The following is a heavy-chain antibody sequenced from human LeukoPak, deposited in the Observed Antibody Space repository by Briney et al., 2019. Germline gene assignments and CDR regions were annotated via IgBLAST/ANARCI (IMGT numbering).Heavy chain of an antibody. J-gene: IGHJ6*02. D-gene: IGHD2-2*01. Sequence: ASVKVSFKASGYTFTSYGISWVRQAPGQGLEWMGWISAYNGNTNYAQKLQGRVTMTTDTSTSTAYMELRSLRSDDTAVYYCARLRYQLLSDYYYYYGMDVWGQGTTVTVSS. CDR2: ISAYNGNT. CDR1: GYTFTSYG. CDR3: ARLRYQLLSDYYYYYGMDV. V-gene: IGHV1-18*01.